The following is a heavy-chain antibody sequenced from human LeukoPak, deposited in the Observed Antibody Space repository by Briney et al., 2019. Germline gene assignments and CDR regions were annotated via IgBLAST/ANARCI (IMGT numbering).Heavy chain of an antibody. D-gene: IGHD3-3*01. Sequence: PSETLSLTCAVYGGSFSGYYWSWIRQPPGKGLEWIGEINHSGSTNYNPSLKSRVTISVGTSKNQFSLKLSSVTAADTAVYYCARGLGYDFWSGYYTGIDYWGQGTLVTVSS. J-gene: IGHJ4*02. CDR1: GGSFSGYY. CDR3: ARGLGYDFWSGYYTGIDY. CDR2: INHSGST. V-gene: IGHV4-34*01.